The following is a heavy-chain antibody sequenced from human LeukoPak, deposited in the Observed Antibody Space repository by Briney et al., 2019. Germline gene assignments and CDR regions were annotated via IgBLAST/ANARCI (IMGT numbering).Heavy chain of an antibody. J-gene: IGHJ4*02. CDR1: GFTFSSCS. Sequence: GGSLRLSCAASGFTFSSCSMHWVRQAPGKGLEWVAVIWYDGSNKYYADSVKGRFTISRDNSKNTLYLQMNSLRAEDTAVYYCARGGTTVTADYFDYWGQGTLVTVSS. CDR2: IWYDGSNK. V-gene: IGHV3-33*01. CDR3: ARGGTTVTADYFDY. D-gene: IGHD4-17*01.